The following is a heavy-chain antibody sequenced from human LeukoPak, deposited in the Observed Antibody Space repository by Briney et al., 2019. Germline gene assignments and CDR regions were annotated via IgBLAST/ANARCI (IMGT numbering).Heavy chain of an antibody. CDR1: GFTFSSYT. CDR3: AKGVIYCSGGNCYFGTFDI. J-gene: IGHJ3*02. Sequence: RGSLRLSCAASGFTFSSYTMSWVRQAPGKGLEWVSAISGGGGSTYYADSVKGRFTISRDNSKNTLYLQMNSLRAEDTAVYYCAKGVIYCSGGNCYFGTFDIWGQGTMVTVSS. D-gene: IGHD2-15*01. CDR2: ISGGGGST. V-gene: IGHV3-23*01.